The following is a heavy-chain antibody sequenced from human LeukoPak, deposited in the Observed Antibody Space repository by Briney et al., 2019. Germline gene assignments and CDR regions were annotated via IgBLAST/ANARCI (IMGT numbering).Heavy chain of an antibody. Sequence: GGSLRLSCAASGCNFNSYGIHWVRQSPGKGLEWVAVISYDGTNKYYADSVKGRFTISRDNTKNSLYLQMTSLRAEDTAVYYCARMGSSSSSYWGQGTLVTVSA. D-gene: IGHD6-6*01. V-gene: IGHV3-30*03. J-gene: IGHJ4*02. CDR2: ISYDGTNK. CDR3: ARMGSSSSSY. CDR1: GCNFNSYG.